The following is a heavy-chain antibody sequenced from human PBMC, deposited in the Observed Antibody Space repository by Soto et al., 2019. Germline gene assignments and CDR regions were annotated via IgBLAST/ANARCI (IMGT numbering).Heavy chain of an antibody. CDR3: ARASYGDYPNFDY. V-gene: IGHV3-48*01. J-gene: IGHJ4*02. D-gene: IGHD4-17*01. CDR2: ISSSSSTI. Sequence: EVQLVESGGGLVQPGGSLRLSCAASGFTFSSYSMNWVRQAPGKGLEWVSYISSSSSTIYYADSVKGRFTISRDNAKNSLYLQMNSLRAEDTAVYYCARASYGDYPNFDYWGQGTLVTVSS. CDR1: GFTFSSYS.